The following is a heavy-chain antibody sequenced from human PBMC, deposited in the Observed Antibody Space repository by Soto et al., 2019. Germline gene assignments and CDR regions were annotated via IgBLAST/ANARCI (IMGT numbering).Heavy chain of an antibody. V-gene: IGHV1-2*04. Sequence: ASVKVSCKASGYTFTGYYMHWVRQAPGQGLEWMGWINPNSGGTNYAQKFQGWVTMTRDTSISTAYMELSRLRSDDTAVYYCASSITIFGVVKGGAAFDIGGQGTMVTVSS. CDR2: INPNSGGT. CDR3: ASSITIFGVVKGGAAFDI. J-gene: IGHJ3*02. D-gene: IGHD3-3*01. CDR1: GYTFTGYY.